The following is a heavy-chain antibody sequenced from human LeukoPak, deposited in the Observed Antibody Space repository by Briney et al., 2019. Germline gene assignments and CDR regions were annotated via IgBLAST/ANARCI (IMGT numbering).Heavy chain of an antibody. D-gene: IGHD3-10*02. J-gene: IGHJ6*04. CDR2: ISSSGSTI. Sequence: GGSLRLSCAASGFTFSSYEMNWVRQAPGKGLEWVSYISSSGSTIYYADSVKGRFTISRDNAKDSLYLQMNSLRAEDTAVYYCAELGITMIGGVWGKGTTVTISS. CDR3: AELGITMIGGV. V-gene: IGHV3-48*03. CDR1: GFTFSSYE.